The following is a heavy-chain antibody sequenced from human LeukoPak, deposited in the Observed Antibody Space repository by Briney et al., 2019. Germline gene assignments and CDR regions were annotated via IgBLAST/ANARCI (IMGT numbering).Heavy chain of an antibody. D-gene: IGHD3-22*01. CDR1: GGSISSYY. Sequence: SETLSLTCTVSGGSISSYYWSWIRQPPGKGLEWLGYMHSSGSTNYNPSLKSRVTISVDTSKNQFSLKLSSVTAADTAVYYCARVLSSGYSDYWGQGTLVTVSS. V-gene: IGHV4-59*01. J-gene: IGHJ4*02. CDR3: ARVLSSGYSDY. CDR2: MHSSGST.